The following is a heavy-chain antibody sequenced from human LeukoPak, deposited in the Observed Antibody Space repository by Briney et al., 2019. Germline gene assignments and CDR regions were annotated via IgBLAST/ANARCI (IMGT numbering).Heavy chain of an antibody. D-gene: IGHD5/OR15-5a*01. V-gene: IGHV3-21*01. CDR3: AKVSMSQGYYFDY. CDR1: GFTFSSYS. CDR2: ISSSSSYI. J-gene: IGHJ4*02. Sequence: GGSLRLSCAASGFTFSSYSMNWVRQALGKGLEWVSSISSSSSYIYYADSVRGRFTISRDNAKNSLYLQMNSLRAEDTAVYYCAKVSMSQGYYFDYWGQGTLVTVSS.